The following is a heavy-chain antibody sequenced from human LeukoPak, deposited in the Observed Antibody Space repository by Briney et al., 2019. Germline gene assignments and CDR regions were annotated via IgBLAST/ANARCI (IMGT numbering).Heavy chain of an antibody. J-gene: IGHJ4*02. Sequence: ASVKVSCKASGYTFTSYGISWVRQAPGQGLEWMGLISAYNGNTNYAQKLQGRVTMTTDTSTSTAYMELRSLRSDDTAVYYCARDLRREQQLVLGYWGQGTLVTVSS. CDR3: ARDLRREQQLVLGY. CDR2: ISAYNGNT. V-gene: IGHV1-18*04. D-gene: IGHD6-13*01. CDR1: GYTFTSYG.